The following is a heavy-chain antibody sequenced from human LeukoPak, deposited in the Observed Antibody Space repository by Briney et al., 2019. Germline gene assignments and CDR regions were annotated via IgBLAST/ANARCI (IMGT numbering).Heavy chain of an antibody. V-gene: IGHV1-2*04. CDR3: ARDLRRGYDSSGYYGY. CDR2: INPNSGGT. CDR1: GGTFSSYA. D-gene: IGHD3-22*01. Sequence: ASVKVSCKASGGTFSSYAISWVRQAPGQGLEWMGWINPNSGGTNYAQKFQGWVTMTRDTSISTAYMELSRLRSDDTAVYYCARDLRRGYDSSGYYGYWGQGTLVTVSS. J-gene: IGHJ4*02.